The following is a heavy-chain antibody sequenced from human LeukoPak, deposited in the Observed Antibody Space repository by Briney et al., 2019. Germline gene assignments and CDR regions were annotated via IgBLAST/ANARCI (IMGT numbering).Heavy chain of an antibody. CDR3: ARGSQRGAAANYYGMDV. Sequence: PGGSLRLSWAASGFTPSSYWMHWARPPQGRGWGWVSRINSDGSSTSYADSVKGRFTISRDNAKNTLYLQMNSLRAEDTAVYYCARGSQRGAAANYYGMDVWGQGTTVTVSS. CDR1: GFTPSSYW. J-gene: IGHJ6*02. CDR2: INSDGSST. D-gene: IGHD2-2*01. V-gene: IGHV3-74*01.